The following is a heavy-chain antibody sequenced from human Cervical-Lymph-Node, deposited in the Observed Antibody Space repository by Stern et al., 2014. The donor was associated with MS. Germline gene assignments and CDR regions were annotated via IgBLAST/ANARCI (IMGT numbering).Heavy chain of an antibody. Sequence: QVQLQQSGPGLVKPSETLSLTCTVSGGSISSYYWSWIRQPPGKGLEWIGYIYYSGSTNYNPSLKSRVTISVDTSKNQFSLKLSSVTAADTAVYYCASGRDSGYDSVAVEYDYWGQGTLVTVSS. CDR2: IYYSGST. CDR3: ASGRDSGYDSVAVEYDY. CDR1: GGSISSYY. V-gene: IGHV4-59*01. D-gene: IGHD5-12*01. J-gene: IGHJ4*02.